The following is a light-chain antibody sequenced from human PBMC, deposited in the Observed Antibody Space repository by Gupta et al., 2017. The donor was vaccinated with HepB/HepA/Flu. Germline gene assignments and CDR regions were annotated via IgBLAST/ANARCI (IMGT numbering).Light chain of an antibody. CDR2: GAS. J-gene: IGKJ1*01. CDR3: QQYNNWPGT. Sequence: EIVMTQSPAALYVSTGERATLSCRASQSVSSNLAWYQQKPGQAPRLLIYGASTRATGIPARFSGSGSGTEFTLTISSLQSEDFAVYYCQQYNNWPGTFGQGTKVEIK. V-gene: IGKV3-15*01. CDR1: QSVSSN.